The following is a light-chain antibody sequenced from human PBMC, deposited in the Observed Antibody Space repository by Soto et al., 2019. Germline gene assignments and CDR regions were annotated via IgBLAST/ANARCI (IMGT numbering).Light chain of an antibody. J-gene: IGLJ2*01. CDR1: SSDVGGYNY. CDR2: DVS. Sequence: QSALTQPRSVSGSPGQSVTISCTGTSSDVGGYNYVSWYQQHPGKAPKLMIYDVSKRPSGVPDRFSGSKSGNTASLTISGLQSEDEADYYCCSYAGSYTWVVFCGGTKLTVL. V-gene: IGLV2-11*01. CDR3: CSYAGSYTWVV.